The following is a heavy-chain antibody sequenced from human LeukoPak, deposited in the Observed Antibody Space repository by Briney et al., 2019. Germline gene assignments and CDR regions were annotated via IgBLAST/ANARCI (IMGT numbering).Heavy chain of an antibody. CDR1: GVSISTYY. Sequence: PSETLSLTCSVSGVSISTYYWIWIRQPPAKGLEWMGFFSYSGSTKYNPSLKSRVTMSVDTSKNQFSLKLSSVTAADTAVYYCARMYSGTSYYLDYWGQGTLVTVSS. J-gene: IGHJ4*02. D-gene: IGHD1-26*01. CDR2: FSYSGST. CDR3: ARMYSGTSYYLDY. V-gene: IGHV4-59*01.